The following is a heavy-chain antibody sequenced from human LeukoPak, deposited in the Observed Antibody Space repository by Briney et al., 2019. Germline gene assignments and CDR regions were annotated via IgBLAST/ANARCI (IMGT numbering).Heavy chain of an antibody. Sequence: PGGSLRLSCAASGFIFSSYWMHWVRQAPGKGLVWVSRINSDGSSTSYADSVKGRFTISRDNAKNTLYLQMNSLRAEDTAVYYCARAGGSYTLLPYWGQGTLVTVSS. V-gene: IGHV3-74*01. J-gene: IGHJ4*02. CDR1: GFIFSSYW. CDR3: ARAGGSYTLLPY. D-gene: IGHD1-26*01. CDR2: INSDGSST.